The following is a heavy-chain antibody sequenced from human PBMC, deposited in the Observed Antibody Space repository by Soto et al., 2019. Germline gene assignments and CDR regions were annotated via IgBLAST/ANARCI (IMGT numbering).Heavy chain of an antibody. CDR2: ISYDGSNK. Sequence: QVQLVESGGGVVQPGRSVRLSCAASGFTFSSYGIHWVRQAPGQGLEWVGIISYDGSNKYYADSLKGRFTISRDNSKNTLSPQVNSVRDEERAVYYCAKDLWFGSHDDHYGMDVWGQGTTVTVSS. CDR3: AKDLWFGSHDDHYGMDV. CDR1: GFTFSSYG. V-gene: IGHV3-30*18. J-gene: IGHJ6*02. D-gene: IGHD3-10*01.